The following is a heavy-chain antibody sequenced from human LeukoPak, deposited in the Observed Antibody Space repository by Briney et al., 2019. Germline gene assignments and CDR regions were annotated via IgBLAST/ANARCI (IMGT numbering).Heavy chain of an antibody. J-gene: IGHJ4*02. Sequence: GGSLRLSCAASGFTFSSYGMHWVRQAPGKGLEWVAFIRYDGSSQHYTDSVKGRFTISRDNSKNTVYLQMNSLRAEGTAVYYCAKRRDVAAGGSGAFDYWGQGSLVTVSS. D-gene: IGHD6-13*01. CDR3: AKRRDVAAGGSGAFDY. CDR1: GFTFSSYG. V-gene: IGHV3-30*02. CDR2: IRYDGSSQ.